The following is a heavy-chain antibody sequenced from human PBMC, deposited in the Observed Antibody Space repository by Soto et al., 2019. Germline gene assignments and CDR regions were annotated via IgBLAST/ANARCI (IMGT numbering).Heavy chain of an antibody. CDR3: ARAGVQARQEQAEGLYGMDV. D-gene: IGHD2-15*01. Sequence: PSETLSLTCAVYGGSFSGYYWSWIRQPPGKGLEWIGEINHSGSTNYNPSLKSRVTISVDTSKNQFSLKLSSVTAADTAVYYCARAGVQARQEQAEGLYGMDVWGQGTTVTVSS. J-gene: IGHJ6*02. CDR1: GGSFSGYY. V-gene: IGHV4-34*01. CDR2: INHSGST.